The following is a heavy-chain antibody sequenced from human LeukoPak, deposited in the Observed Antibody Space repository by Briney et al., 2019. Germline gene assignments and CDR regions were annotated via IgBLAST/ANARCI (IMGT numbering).Heavy chain of an antibody. Sequence: PGGSLRLSCAASGFTFSSYWMSWVRQAPGKGLEWVTTITSSSIYKYYADSVKGRFTISRDNAKKSLYLQMNSLRAEDTAVYYCASSRYDSSGYYGIIGYWGQGTLVTVSS. D-gene: IGHD3-22*01. CDR3: ASSRYDSSGYYGIIGY. CDR2: ITSSSIYK. V-gene: IGHV3-21*01. J-gene: IGHJ4*02. CDR1: GFTFSSYW.